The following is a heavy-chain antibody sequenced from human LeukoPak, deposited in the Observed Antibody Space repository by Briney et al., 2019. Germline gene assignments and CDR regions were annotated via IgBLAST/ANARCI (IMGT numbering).Heavy chain of an antibody. V-gene: IGHV3-7*01. D-gene: IGHD3-9*01. Sequence: GGSLRLSCAASGFTLSSYWMTWVRQAPGKGPEWVANINRDGSDKHYMDSVKGRFTISRDNAESSLYLQMNSLRAEDTAVYYCARDAQYYDILTGYYKGVGWYFDLWGRGTLVTVSS. CDR3: ARDAQYYDILTGYYKGVGWYFDL. CDR2: INRDGSDK. J-gene: IGHJ2*01. CDR1: GFTLSSYW.